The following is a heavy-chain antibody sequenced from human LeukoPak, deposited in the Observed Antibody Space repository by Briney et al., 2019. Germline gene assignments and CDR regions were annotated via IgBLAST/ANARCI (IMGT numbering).Heavy chain of an antibody. CDR2: MYYSGTT. V-gene: IGHV4-59*01. CDR1: GGSITSYY. Sequence: SETLSLTCTVSGGSITSYYRSWIRQSPGKGLEWIGFMYYSGTTNYNSSLKSRVTISLGMSKNQFSLKLSSVTAADTAVYYCARLPMAVTPHVDYWGQGTLVTVSS. J-gene: IGHJ4*02. CDR3: ARLPMAVTPHVDY. D-gene: IGHD2-21*02.